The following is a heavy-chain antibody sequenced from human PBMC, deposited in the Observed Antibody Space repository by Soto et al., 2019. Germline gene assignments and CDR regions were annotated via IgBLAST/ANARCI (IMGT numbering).Heavy chain of an antibody. V-gene: IGHV3-23*01. Sequence: GSLRLSCAASGFSFGSYALSWVRQAPGKGLEWVSTISGSDGKTFYADSVKGRFSISRDTSQSTLYLQMNSLRADDTAMYYCARWSYLDYWGQGTRVTGSS. J-gene: IGHJ4*02. D-gene: IGHD3-3*01. CDR3: ARWSYLDY. CDR2: ISGSDGKT. CDR1: GFSFGSYA.